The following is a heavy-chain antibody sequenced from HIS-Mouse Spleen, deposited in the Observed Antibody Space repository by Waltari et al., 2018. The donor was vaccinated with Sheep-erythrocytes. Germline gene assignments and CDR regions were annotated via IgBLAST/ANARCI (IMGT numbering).Heavy chain of an antibody. J-gene: IGHJ3*02. D-gene: IGHD1-7*01. CDR2: RKQDGSEK. V-gene: IGHV3-7*01. CDR1: GFTFSSYW. Sequence: EVQLVESGGGLVQPGGSLRLSCAASGFTFSSYWMSWVRQAPGKGVEWEAKRKQDGSEKYYVDSVKGRFTISRDNAKNSLYLQMNSLRAEDTAVYYCARAVAGTPDAFDIWGQGTMVTVSS. CDR3: ARAVAGTPDAFDI.